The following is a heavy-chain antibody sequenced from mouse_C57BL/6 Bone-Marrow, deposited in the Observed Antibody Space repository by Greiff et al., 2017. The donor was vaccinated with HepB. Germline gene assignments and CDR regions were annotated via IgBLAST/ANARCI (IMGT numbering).Heavy chain of an antibody. J-gene: IGHJ1*03. V-gene: IGHV1-50*01. CDR1: GYTFTSYW. D-gene: IGHD1-1*01. CDR3: AREGLLRWYCDV. CDR2: IDPSDSYT. Sequence: QVQLQQPGAELVKPGASVKLSCKASGYTFTSYWMQWVKQRPGQGLEWIGEIDPSDSYTNYNQKFKGKATLTVDTSSSTAYMQLSSLTSEDSAVYYCAREGLLRWYCDVWGTGTTVTVSS.